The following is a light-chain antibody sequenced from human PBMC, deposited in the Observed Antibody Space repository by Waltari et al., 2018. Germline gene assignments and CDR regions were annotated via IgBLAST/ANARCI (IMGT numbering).Light chain of an antibody. CDR3: MQALQTPLT. J-gene: IGKJ4*01. V-gene: IGKV2-28*01. CDR1: QSLLHRNGYNY. CDR2: LGS. Sequence: DIVMTQSPLSLPVTPGEPASISCRSSQSLLHRNGYNYLDWYLQKSGQSPQLLMYLGSSRDSGVPERFSGSGSGTDFTLKISRVEAEDVGVYYCMQALQTPLTFGGGTKVEIK.